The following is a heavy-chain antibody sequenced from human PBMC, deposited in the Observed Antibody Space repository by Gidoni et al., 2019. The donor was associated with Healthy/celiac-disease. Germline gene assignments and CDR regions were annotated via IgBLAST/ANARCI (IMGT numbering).Heavy chain of an antibody. V-gene: IGHV3-15*01. Sequence: EVQLVESGGGLVKPGGSLRLSCAASGFTFSNAWMSWVRQAPGKGLEWVGRIKSKTDGGTTDYAAPVKGRFTISRDDSKNTLYLQMNSLKTEDTAVYYCTTGVRCSSTSCYRYYYYYGMDVWGQGTTVTVSS. CDR3: TTGVRCSSTSCYRYYYYYGMDV. CDR1: GFTFSNAW. J-gene: IGHJ6*02. D-gene: IGHD2-2*01. CDR2: IKSKTDGGTT.